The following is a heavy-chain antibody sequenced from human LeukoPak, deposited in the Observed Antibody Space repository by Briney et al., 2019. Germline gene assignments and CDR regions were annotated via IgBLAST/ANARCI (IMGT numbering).Heavy chain of an antibody. CDR3: ARELAVAVNDAFDI. CDR2: ISSSSTYI. V-gene: IGHV3-21*01. CDR1: GFTFSTYN. D-gene: IGHD6-19*01. Sequence: KAGGSLRLSCAASGFTFSTYNMNWVRQAPGKGLEWVSSISSSSTYIYYADSVKGRFTISRDNAKNSLYLQMNSLRAEDTAVYYCARELAVAVNDAFDIWGQGTMVTVSS. J-gene: IGHJ3*02.